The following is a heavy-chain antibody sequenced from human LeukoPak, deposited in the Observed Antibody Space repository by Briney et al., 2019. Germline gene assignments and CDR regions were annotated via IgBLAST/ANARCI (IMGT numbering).Heavy chain of an antibody. J-gene: IGHJ4*02. D-gene: IGHD3-3*01. Sequence: PSETLSLTCAVYGGSFSGYYWSWIRQPPGKGLEWIGEIDHSGSTNYNPSLKSRVTISVDTSKNQSSLKLSSVTAADTAVYYCARGKNDFWSGYYTTPPDYWGQGTLVTVSS. V-gene: IGHV4-34*01. CDR3: ARGKNDFWSGYYTTPPDY. CDR2: IDHSGST. CDR1: GGSFSGYY.